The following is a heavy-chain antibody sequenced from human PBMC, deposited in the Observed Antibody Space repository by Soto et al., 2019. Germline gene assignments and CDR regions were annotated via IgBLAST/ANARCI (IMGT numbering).Heavy chain of an antibody. D-gene: IGHD1-1*01. CDR1: GGSIRSGDYY. Sequence: QVQLQESGPGLVKPSQTLSLTCTVSGGSIRSGDYYWSWIRQPPGKGLEWIGYIYYSGSTFYNPSLKSRVTISLYTSQSQFSRKLSSVTAADTAVYYCARVRWRTTPFFDYWGQGTLVTVSS. CDR2: IYYSGST. V-gene: IGHV4-30-4*01. J-gene: IGHJ4*02. CDR3: ARVRWRTTPFFDY.